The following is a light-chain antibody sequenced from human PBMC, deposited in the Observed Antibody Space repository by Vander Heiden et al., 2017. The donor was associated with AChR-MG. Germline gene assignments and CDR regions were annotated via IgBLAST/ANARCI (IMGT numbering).Light chain of an antibody. CDR3: SSYTSSSTLGV. CDR1: SSDVGGYDF. J-gene: IGLJ1*01. CDR2: DVS. V-gene: IGLV2-14*03. Sequence: QSALTQPASVSGSPGQSITISCTGTSSDVGGYDFGPWCQKHPGKAHKLMIYDVSNRPSGVSDRFSGSKSGNTASLTISGLQTEDEADYYCSSYTSSSTLGVFGTGTKVTVL.